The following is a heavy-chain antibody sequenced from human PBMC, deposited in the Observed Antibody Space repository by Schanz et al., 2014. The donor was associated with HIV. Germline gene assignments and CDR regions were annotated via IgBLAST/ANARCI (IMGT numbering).Heavy chain of an antibody. Sequence: QVQLVESGGGVVQPGRSLRLSCAASGFTFSTYGMHWVRQGPGKGLEWVAFIWYDGSNKYYADSVKGRFTVSRDNAKNSLYLQINSLRAEDTAIYYCVRDESAQWYFDLWGRGTLLTVSS. CDR1: GFTFSTYG. J-gene: IGHJ2*01. V-gene: IGHV3-33*08. CDR3: VRDESAQWYFDL. CDR2: IWYDGSNK.